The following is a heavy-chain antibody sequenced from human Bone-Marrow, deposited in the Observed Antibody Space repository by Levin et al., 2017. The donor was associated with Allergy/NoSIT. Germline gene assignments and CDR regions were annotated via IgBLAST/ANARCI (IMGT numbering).Heavy chain of an antibody. CDR1: GFSFDSYA. Sequence: GGSLRLSCAASGFSFDSYAMSWVRQAPGKGLEWVSGITGTGGDTYYADSVKGRFTSSRDNSKNTLYLQMNSLRAEDTAVYYCAKVTTEKNIYYYMDVWGKGTTVAVSS. D-gene: IGHD1-1*01. CDR3: AKVTTEKNIYYYMDV. V-gene: IGHV3-23*01. CDR2: ITGTGGDT. J-gene: IGHJ6*03.